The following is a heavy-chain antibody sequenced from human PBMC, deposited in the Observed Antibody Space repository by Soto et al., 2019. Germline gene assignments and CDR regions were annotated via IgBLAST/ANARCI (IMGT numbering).Heavy chain of an antibody. V-gene: IGHV3-23*01. CDR1: GFTFSSYA. D-gene: IGHD3-9*01. CDR3: AKGADYYDILTGYFPHAGYFDY. J-gene: IGHJ4*02. Sequence: GGSLRLSCAASGFTFSSYAMSWVRQAPGKGLEWVSAISGSGGSTYYADSVKGRFTISRDNSKNTLYLQMNSLRAEDTAVYYCAKGADYYDILTGYFPHAGYFDYWGQGTLVTVSS. CDR2: ISGSGGST.